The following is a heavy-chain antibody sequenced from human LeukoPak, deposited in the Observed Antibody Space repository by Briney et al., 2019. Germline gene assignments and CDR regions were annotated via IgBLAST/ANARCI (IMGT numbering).Heavy chain of an antibody. CDR2: INHSGST. J-gene: IGHJ4*02. CDR1: GGSFGGYY. CDR3: ARAGAWKFDY. V-gene: IGHV4-34*01. D-gene: IGHD1-1*01. Sequence: SETLSLTCAVYGGSFGGYYWSWIRQPPGKGLEWIGEINHSGSTNYNPSFKSRVTISVDTSKNQFSLKLSSVTAADTAVYYCARAGAWKFDYWGQGTLVTVSS.